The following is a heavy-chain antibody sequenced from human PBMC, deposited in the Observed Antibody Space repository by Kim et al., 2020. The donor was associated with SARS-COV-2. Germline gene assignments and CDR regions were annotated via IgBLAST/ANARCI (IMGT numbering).Heavy chain of an antibody. V-gene: IGHV4-34*01. D-gene: IGHD5-18*01. CDR2: INHSGST. CDR3: ARGAPLYSYGFSPDY. CDR1: GGSFSGYY. J-gene: IGHJ4*02. Sequence: SETLSLTCAVYGGSFSGYYWSWIRQPPGKGLEWIGEINHSGSTNYNPSLKSRVTISVDTSKNQFSLKLSSVTAADTAVYYCARGAPLYSYGFSPDYWGQGTLVTVSS.